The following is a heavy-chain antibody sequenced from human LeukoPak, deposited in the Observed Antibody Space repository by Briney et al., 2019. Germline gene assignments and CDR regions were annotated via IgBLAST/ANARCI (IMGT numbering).Heavy chain of an antibody. V-gene: IGHV4-39*07. CDR2: IYYSGST. CDR1: GGSISSSSYY. D-gene: IGHD2-2*01. J-gene: IGHJ6*02. CDR3: ARELCSSTSCYVAGGGMDV. Sequence: SETLSLTCTVSGGSISSSSYYWGWIRQPPGKGLEWIGSIYYSGSTYYNPSLKSRVTISVDTSKNQFSLKLSSVTAADTAVYYCARELCSSTSCYVAGGGMDVWGQGTTVTVSS.